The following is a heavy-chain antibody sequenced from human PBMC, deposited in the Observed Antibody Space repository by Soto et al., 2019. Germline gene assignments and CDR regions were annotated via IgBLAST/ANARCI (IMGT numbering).Heavy chain of an antibody. CDR1: GGSIGSSSNY. J-gene: IGHJ6*02. CDR3: ARDQSTSWSVNYYGMDV. D-gene: IGHD6-13*01. CDR2: IYYTGGST. V-gene: IGHV4-39*07. Sequence: PSETLSLTCAVSGGSIGSSSNYWGWIRQPPGKGLEWIGSIYYTGGSTYYADSVKGRFTISRDNSKNTLYLQMNTLRAEDTAVYYCARDQSTSWSVNYYGMDVWGQGTTVTVSS.